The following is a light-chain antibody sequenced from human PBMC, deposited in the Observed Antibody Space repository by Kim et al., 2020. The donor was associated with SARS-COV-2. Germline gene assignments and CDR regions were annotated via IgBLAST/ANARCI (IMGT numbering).Light chain of an antibody. CDR2: GKN. V-gene: IGLV3-19*01. CDR1: SLRNYY. J-gene: IGLJ1*01. CDR3: SSRDNSDYV. Sequence: SSELTQGPDVSVALGQTVRITCQGDSLRNYYATWYQKKSGQAPVLVFYGKNNRPSGIPDRFSGSSSGDTASLFITGAQADDEAHYYCSSRDNSDYVFGVGTKVTVL.